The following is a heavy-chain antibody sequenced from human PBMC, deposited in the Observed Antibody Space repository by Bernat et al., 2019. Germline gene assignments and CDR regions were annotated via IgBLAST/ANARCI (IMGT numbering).Heavy chain of an antibody. CDR1: GGSFSGYY. J-gene: IGHJ4*02. V-gene: IGHV4-34*01. CDR2: INHSGST. Sequence: QVQLQQWGAGLLKPSETLSLTCAVYGGSFSGYYWSWIRQPPGKGLEWIGEINHSGSTTYNPSLKSRVTISVDWTKNQFSLKLSSGIAADTAVYYCARGRYCSSTSCYSTDYWGQGTLVTVSS. CDR3: ARGRYCSSTSCYSTDY. D-gene: IGHD2-2*01.